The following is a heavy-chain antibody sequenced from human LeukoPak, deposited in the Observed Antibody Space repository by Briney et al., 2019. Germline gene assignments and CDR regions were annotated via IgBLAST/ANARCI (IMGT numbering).Heavy chain of an antibody. J-gene: IGHJ4*02. CDR1: GYTFSGYY. CDR2: INPNSGGT. V-gene: IGHV1-2*02. Sequence: ASVKVSCKASGYTFSGYYIHWVRQAPGQGLEWLAWINPNSGGTGYAQKFQGRVTMTRDTSISTAYMDLSRLRFDDTAVYYCVRDLGRIAARDFDYWGQGTLVTVSS. CDR3: VRDLGRIAARDFDY. D-gene: IGHD6-6*01.